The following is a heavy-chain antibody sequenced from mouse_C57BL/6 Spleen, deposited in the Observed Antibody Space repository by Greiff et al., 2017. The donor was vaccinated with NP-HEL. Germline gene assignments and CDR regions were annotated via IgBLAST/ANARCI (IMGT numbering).Heavy chain of an antibody. CDR3: AIYPFAY. Sequence: EVQLVESGGGLVQPGGSLKLSCAASGFTFSDYGMAWVRQAPRKGPEWVAFISNLAYSIYYADTVTGRFTISRENAKNTLYLEMSSLRSEDTAMYYCAIYPFAYWGQGTLVTVSA. V-gene: IGHV5-15*01. CDR2: ISNLAYSI. CDR1: GFTFSDYG. D-gene: IGHD2-1*01. J-gene: IGHJ3*01.